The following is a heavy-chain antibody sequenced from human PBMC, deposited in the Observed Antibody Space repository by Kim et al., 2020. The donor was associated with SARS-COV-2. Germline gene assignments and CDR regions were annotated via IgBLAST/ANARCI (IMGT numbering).Heavy chain of an antibody. V-gene: IGHV1-69*04. J-gene: IGHJ6*02. D-gene: IGHD3-10*01. Sequence: SVKVSCKASGGTFSAYGISWVRRAPGQGLEWMGRFVPITGTGNYAQKFRGRITITADKSSTTGYMDLSSLRSEDTAVYFCARSSGLYGLDVWARGPRS. CDR1: GGTFSAYG. CDR3: ARSSGLYGLDV. CDR2: FVPITGTG.